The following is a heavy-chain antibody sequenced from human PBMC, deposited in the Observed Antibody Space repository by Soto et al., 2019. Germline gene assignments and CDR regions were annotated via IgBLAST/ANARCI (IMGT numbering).Heavy chain of an antibody. CDR2: INPNSGGT. CDR3: ARVSSGPHHDAFDI. D-gene: IGHD6-19*01. Sequence: VKVSCKASGYTFTGYYMHWVRQAPGQGLEWMGWINPNSGGTNYAQKFQGRVTMTRDTSISTAYMELSRLRSDDTAVYYCARVSSGPHHDAFDIWGQGTMVTVSS. V-gene: IGHV1-2*02. J-gene: IGHJ3*02. CDR1: GYTFTGYY.